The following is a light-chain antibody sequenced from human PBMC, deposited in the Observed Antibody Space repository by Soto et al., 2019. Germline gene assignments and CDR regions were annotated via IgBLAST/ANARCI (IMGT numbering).Light chain of an antibody. V-gene: IGKV3-11*01. J-gene: IGKJ5*01. CDR2: GAF. CDR3: QQRNIWPPVT. CDR1: PSVTNF. Sequence: EIELTQSPATLSLSPGERATLSCRASPSVTNFLAWYQQKPGQAPRLLIYGAFNGATGIPARFSGSGSGTDFTLTISGLEPEDSAIYYCQQRNIWPPVTFGQGTRLEIK.